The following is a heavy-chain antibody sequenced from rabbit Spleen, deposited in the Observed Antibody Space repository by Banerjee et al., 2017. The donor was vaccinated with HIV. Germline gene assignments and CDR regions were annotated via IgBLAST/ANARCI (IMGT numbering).Heavy chain of an antibody. Sequence: QSLEESGGDLVKPGASLTLTYTASGFSFSFSYWICWVRQAPGKGLEWIGCIYTGDGDTYYASWAKGRFTISKTSSTTVTLQMTSLTVADTATYFCARPEWYVTGWGALSLWGPGTLVTVS. D-gene: IGHD4-1*01. CDR1: GFSFSFSYW. CDR3: ARPEWYVTGWGALSL. V-gene: IGHV1S40*01. CDR2: IYTGDGDT. J-gene: IGHJ4*01.